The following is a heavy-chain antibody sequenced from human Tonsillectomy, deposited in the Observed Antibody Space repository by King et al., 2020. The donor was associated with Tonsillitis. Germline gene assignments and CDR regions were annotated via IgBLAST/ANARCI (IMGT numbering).Heavy chain of an antibody. J-gene: IGHJ4*02. CDR2: ITSSGCGA. Sequence: VQLVESGGGLVQPGWSLRLSCAASGFIFSRHAMTWVRQAPGKGLDYVSSITSSGCGASDAGAVKGRFTISRDSSKNTMDLQMNSLRADDTALYYCAKEDRDSGSYIDYWGQGILVTVSS. V-gene: IGHV3-23*04. D-gene: IGHD3-10*01. CDR3: AKEDRDSGSYIDY. CDR1: GFIFSRHA.